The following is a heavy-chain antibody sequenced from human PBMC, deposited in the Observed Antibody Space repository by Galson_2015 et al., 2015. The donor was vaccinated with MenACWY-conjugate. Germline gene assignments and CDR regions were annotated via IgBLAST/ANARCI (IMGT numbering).Heavy chain of an antibody. CDR1: GFTLSSYW. Sequence: SLRLSCAASGFTLSSYWMHWVRQVPGKGLGWVSRINPDGSGTTYADSVKGRFTISRDNAKNTLYLQMNRLRAEDTAVYYCTRVNWQQLTADSWGQGTLVTVSS. CDR3: TRVNWQQLTADS. D-gene: IGHD6-13*01. J-gene: IGHJ4*02. CDR2: INPDGSGT. V-gene: IGHV3-74*01.